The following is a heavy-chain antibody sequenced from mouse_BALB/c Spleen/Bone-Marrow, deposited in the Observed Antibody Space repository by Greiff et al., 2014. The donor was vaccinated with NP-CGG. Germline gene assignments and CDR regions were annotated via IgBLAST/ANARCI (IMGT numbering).Heavy chain of an antibody. CDR1: GYTFTSYY. J-gene: IGHJ4*01. V-gene: IGHV1S56*01. Sequence: QVQLQQPGPELVKPGASVRISCKASGYTFTSYYIHWVKQRPGQGLEWIGWIYPGNVNTKYNEKFKGKATLTADKSSSTAYMQLGSLTSEDSAVYFCARDTMDYWGQGTSVTVSS. CDR2: IYPGNVNT. CDR3: ARDTMDY.